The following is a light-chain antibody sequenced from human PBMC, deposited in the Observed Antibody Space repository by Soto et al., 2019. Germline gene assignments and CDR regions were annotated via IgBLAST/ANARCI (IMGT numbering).Light chain of an antibody. CDR2: GNS. Sequence: QSVQTQPPSVSGAPGQRVTISCTGSSSNIGAGYVVHWYQQLPGTAPKLLIYGNSNRPSGVPDRFSGSKSGTSASLAITGLQAEDEADYYCQSYDSSLSGYVFGTGTKLTVL. J-gene: IGLJ1*01. V-gene: IGLV1-40*01. CDR1: SSNIGAGYV. CDR3: QSYDSSLSGYV.